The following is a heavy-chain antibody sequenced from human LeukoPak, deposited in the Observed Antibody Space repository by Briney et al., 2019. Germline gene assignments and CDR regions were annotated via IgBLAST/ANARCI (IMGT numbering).Heavy chain of an antibody. CDR3: AREYSSSWYRWFDP. J-gene: IGHJ5*02. CDR1: GFTVSSNY. V-gene: IGHV3-53*01. CDR2: IYSGGST. Sequence: GGSLRLSCAASGFTVSSNYMSWVRPAPGKGLEWVSVIYSGGSTYYADSVKGRFTISRDNSKNTLYLQMNSLRAEDTAVYYCAREYSSSWYRWFDPWGQGTLVTVSS. D-gene: IGHD6-13*01.